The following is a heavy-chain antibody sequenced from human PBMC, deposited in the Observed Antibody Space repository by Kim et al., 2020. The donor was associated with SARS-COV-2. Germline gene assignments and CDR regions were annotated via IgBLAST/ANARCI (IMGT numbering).Heavy chain of an antibody. J-gene: IGHJ4*02. CDR1: GFTFSDYW. V-gene: IGHV3-74*01. CDR2: ISDDGSSP. D-gene: IGHD2-15*01. Sequence: GGSLRLSCAASGFTFSDYWMHWVRRAPGKGLLWVSRISDDGSSPSYADSVKGRFTISRENAKNTLYLQVDSLRADDTAVYYCVRGGPRYCSGDSCYASEYWGQETLVTVPS. CDR3: VRGGPRYCSGDSCYASEY.